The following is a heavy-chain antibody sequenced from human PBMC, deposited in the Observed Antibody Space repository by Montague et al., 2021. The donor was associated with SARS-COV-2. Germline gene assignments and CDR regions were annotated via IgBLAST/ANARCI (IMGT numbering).Heavy chain of an antibody. CDR2: ISSSGSTI. Sequence: SLRLSCAASGFTFSDYYMSRIRQAPGKGLEWVSYISSSGSTIYYADSVKGRFTISRDNAKNSLYLQMNSLRAEDTAVYYCARVRHSYGYLSAFDIWGQGTMVTVSS. CDR1: GFTFSDYY. V-gene: IGHV3-11*01. J-gene: IGHJ3*02. CDR3: ARVRHSYGYLSAFDI. D-gene: IGHD5-18*01.